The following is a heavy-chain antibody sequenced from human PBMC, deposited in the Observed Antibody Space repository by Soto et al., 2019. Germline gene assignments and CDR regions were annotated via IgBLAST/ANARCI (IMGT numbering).Heavy chain of an antibody. Sequence: SETLSLTCTVSGGSISSSSYYWGWIRQPPGKGLEWIGSIYYSGSTYYNPSLKSRVTISVDTPKNQFSRKLSSVTAADTAVYYCARRAGYNFDYWGQGTLVTVSS. J-gene: IGHJ4*02. D-gene: IGHD6-25*01. CDR2: IYYSGST. V-gene: IGHV4-39*01. CDR1: GGSISSSSYY. CDR3: ARRAGYNFDY.